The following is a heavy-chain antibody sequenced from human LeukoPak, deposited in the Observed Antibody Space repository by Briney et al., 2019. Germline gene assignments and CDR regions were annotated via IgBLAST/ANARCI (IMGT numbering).Heavy chain of an antibody. J-gene: IGHJ6*02. CDR3: ARETGDYYYYGVDV. Sequence: GGSLRLSCAASGFTFSSYWMSWVRQAPGKGLEWVANIKQDGSEKYYVDSVKGRFTISRDNAKNSLYLQMNSLRAEDMAVYYCARETGDYYYYGVDVWGQGTTVTVSS. V-gene: IGHV3-7*01. CDR1: GFTFSSYW. CDR2: IKQDGSEK.